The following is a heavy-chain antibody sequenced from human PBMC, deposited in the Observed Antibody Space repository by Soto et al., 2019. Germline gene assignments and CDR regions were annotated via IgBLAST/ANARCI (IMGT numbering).Heavy chain of an antibody. D-gene: IGHD5-18*01. CDR2: IYYSGST. CDR1: GGSISSGDYY. J-gene: IGHJ4*02. Sequence: QVQLQESGPGLVKPSQTLSLTCTVSGGSISSGDYYWSWIRQPPGKGLEWIGYIYYSGSTYYNPSLXSXXTMSVDTSKNQFSLKLSSVTAADPAVYYCASNSYGYMFYDYWGQGTLVTVSS. CDR3: ASNSYGYMFYDY. V-gene: IGHV4-30-4*01.